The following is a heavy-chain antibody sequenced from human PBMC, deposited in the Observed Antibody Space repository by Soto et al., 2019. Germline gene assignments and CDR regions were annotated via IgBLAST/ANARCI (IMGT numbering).Heavy chain of an antibody. CDR1: GFTLRSYS. V-gene: IGHV3-48*02. D-gene: IGHD3-16*01. CDR3: ARPGEGVLFYYALDV. CDR2: ISSGSDTI. J-gene: IGHJ6*02. Sequence: EVQLVESGGGLVQPGGSLRLSCVASGFTLRSYSMNWVRQAPGKGLEWISYISSGSDTIYYADSVKGRFTVSRDNAKNSLYLQMNSLRDDDTAVYYCARPGEGVLFYYALDVWGQGTTVTVSS.